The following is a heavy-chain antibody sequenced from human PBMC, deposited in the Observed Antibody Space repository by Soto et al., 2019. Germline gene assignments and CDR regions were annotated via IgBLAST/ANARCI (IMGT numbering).Heavy chain of an antibody. CDR2: INPSGGST. J-gene: IGHJ4*02. CDR1: GYTFTSYY. V-gene: IGHV1-46*01. Sequence: SVKVSCKASGYTFTSYYMHWVRQAPGQGLEWMGIINPSGGSTSYAQKFQGRVTMTRDTSTTTAYMELSRLTSEDTAVYYCARGLVDYSNLDFWGQGTPVTVSS. CDR3: ARGLVDYSNLDF. D-gene: IGHD6-13*01.